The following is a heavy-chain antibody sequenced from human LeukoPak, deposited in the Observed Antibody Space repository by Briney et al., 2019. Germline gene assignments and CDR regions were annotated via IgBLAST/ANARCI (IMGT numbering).Heavy chain of an antibody. D-gene: IGHD1-7*01. CDR3: AKDVTGTGAFDI. V-gene: IGHV3-9*01. CDR2: ITWNSGTI. Sequence: GRSLRLSCPASGFTFADYAMHWVRQGPGKGLEGVSGITWNSGTIGYADSVKGRFTISRDNAKNSLYLQMNSLRAEDTALYYCAKDVTGTGAFDIWGQGTMVTVSS. J-gene: IGHJ3*02. CDR1: GFTFADYA.